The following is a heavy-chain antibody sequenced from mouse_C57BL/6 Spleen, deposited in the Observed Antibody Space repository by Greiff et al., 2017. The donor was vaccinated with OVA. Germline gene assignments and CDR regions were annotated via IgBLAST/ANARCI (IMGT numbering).Heavy chain of an antibody. CDR1: GYTFTDYY. Sequence: EVQLQQSGPELVKPGASVKISCKASGYTFTDYYMNWVKQSHGKSLEWIGDINPNNGGTSYNQKFKGKATLTVDKSSSTAYMELRSLTSEDSAVYYCARDGNYVGGAMDYWGQGTSVTVSS. CDR3: ARDGNYVGGAMDY. CDR2: INPNNGGT. D-gene: IGHD2-1*01. V-gene: IGHV1-26*01. J-gene: IGHJ4*01.